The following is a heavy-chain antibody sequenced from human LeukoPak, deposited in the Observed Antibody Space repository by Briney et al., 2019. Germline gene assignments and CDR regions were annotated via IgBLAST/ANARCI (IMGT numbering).Heavy chain of an antibody. V-gene: IGHV1-2*04. CDR1: GYTFTGNY. J-gene: IGHJ5*02. D-gene: IGHD3-22*01. CDR3: AKGTMIIGLNWFDP. Sequence: ASVKVSCKASGYTFTGNYMHWVRQAPGQGLEWMGWINPNSGGTNYAQKFQGWVTMTRDTSISTAYMELSRLRSDDTAVYYCAKGTMIIGLNWFDPWGQGTLVTVSS. CDR2: INPNSGGT.